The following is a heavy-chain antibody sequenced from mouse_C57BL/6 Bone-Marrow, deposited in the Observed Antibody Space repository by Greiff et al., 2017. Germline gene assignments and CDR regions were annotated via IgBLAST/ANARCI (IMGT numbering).Heavy chain of an antibody. V-gene: IGHV5-4*01. Sequence: DVHLVESGGGLVKPGGSLKLSCAASGFTFSSYAMAWVRQTPEKRLEWVATISDGGSYTYYPDNVKGRFTISRDNAKNNLYLQMSHLKSEDTAMYDCAGGRATADVWGTGTTVTVSS. CDR1: GFTFSSYA. D-gene: IGHD1-2*01. J-gene: IGHJ1*03. CDR2: ISDGGSYT. CDR3: AGGRATADV.